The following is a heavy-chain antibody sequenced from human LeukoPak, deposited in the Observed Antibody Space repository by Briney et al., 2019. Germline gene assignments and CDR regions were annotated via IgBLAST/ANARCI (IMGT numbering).Heavy chain of an antibody. V-gene: IGHV1-3*01. CDR2: INAGNGNT. CDR1: GYTFTSYA. Sequence: GASVKVSCKASGYTFTSYAMHWVRQAPGQRLEWMGWINAGNGNTKYSQKFQGRVTITRDTSASTAYMELSSLRSEDTAVYYCARDRGAGGWVVRGVTPLDYWGQGTLVTVSS. D-gene: IGHD3-10*01. J-gene: IGHJ4*02. CDR3: ARDRGAGGWVVRGVTPLDY.